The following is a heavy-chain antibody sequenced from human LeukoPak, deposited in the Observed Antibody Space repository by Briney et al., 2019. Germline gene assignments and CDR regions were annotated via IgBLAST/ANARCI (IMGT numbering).Heavy chain of an antibody. Sequence: EASVKVSCKASGYTFTSYGISWVRQAPGQGLEWMGWINPNSGGTNYAQKFQGRVTMTRDTSISTAYMELSRLRSDDTAVYYCASIMYSSSSYWGQGTLVTVSS. CDR2: INPNSGGT. CDR1: GYTFTSYG. CDR3: ASIMYSSSSY. J-gene: IGHJ4*02. V-gene: IGHV1-2*02. D-gene: IGHD6-6*01.